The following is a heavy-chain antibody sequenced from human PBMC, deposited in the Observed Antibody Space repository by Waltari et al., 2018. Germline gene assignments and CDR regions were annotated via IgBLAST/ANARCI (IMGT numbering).Heavy chain of an antibody. CDR3: ASTVAAAVS. CDR1: GSPFAAYA. D-gene: IGHD6-13*01. CDR2: RANDGSNE. V-gene: IGHV3-30*14. Sequence: QVRLVESGGGVVQPGRSLRLSCAASGSPFAAYARYWGRQVPGKGLDLVAVRANDGSNEYYTDSGKGRFTISRDNAKDTLYLHMNNLRPDDTADYYCASTVAAAVSWGQGTRVTVS. J-gene: IGHJ4*02.